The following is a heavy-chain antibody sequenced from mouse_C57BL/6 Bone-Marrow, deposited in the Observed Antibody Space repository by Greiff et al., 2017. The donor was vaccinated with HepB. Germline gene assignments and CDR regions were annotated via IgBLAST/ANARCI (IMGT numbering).Heavy chain of an antibody. CDR2: INPNYGTT. Sequence: EVQLQQSGPELVKPGASVKISCKASGYSFTDYNMNWVKQSNGKSLEWIGVINPNYGTTSYNQKFKGKATLTVDQSSSTAYMQLNSLTSEDSAVYYCSRFRFGSSYRYFDVWGTGTTVTVSS. J-gene: IGHJ1*03. V-gene: IGHV1-39*01. CDR1: GYSFTDYN. CDR3: SRFRFGSSYRYFDV. D-gene: IGHD1-1*01.